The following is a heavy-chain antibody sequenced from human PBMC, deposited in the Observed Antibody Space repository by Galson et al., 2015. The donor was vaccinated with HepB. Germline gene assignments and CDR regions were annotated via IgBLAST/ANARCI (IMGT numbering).Heavy chain of an antibody. J-gene: IGHJ5*01. CDR1: GFIFSSYW. CDR3: AKAGCSGAGCYLRYSWINS. D-gene: IGHD2-2*01. V-gene: IGHV3-21*06. Sequence: SLRLSCAASGFIFSSYWMHWVRQAPGKGLEWVSSITTSSSYIYYADSMRGRFTISRDNAKNSLFLQMDSLRAEDTAVYYCAKAGCSGAGCYLRYSWINSWGQGTLVTVSS. CDR2: ITTSSSYI.